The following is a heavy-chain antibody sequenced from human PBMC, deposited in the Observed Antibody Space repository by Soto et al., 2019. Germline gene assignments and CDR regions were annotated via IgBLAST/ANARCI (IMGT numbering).Heavy chain of an antibody. CDR3: ARGLASLPVFAFDI. J-gene: IGHJ3*02. Sequence: QITLKGSGPTLVKPTQTLTLTCTLSGISLSTSGVGLGWIRQTPGKALEWLALVYWNDDKHYSQSLKTRLTITKDTSKNQAILTMTNMDPVDTATYYCARGLASLPVFAFDIWGQGTVVTVSS. CDR1: GISLSTSGVG. CDR2: VYWNDDK. V-gene: IGHV2-5*01.